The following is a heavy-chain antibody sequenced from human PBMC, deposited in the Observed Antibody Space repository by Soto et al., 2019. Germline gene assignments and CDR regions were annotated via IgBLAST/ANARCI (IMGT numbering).Heavy chain of an antibody. J-gene: IGHJ4*02. Sequence: PGGSLRLSCAASGFTFSSYAMSWVRQAPGKGLEWVSAISGSGGSTYYADSVKGRFTISRDNSKNTLYLQMNSLRAEDTAVYYCAKDPGIAVAGTTFDYWGQGTLVTVSS. CDR1: GFTFSSYA. CDR3: AKDPGIAVAGTTFDY. CDR2: ISGSGGST. D-gene: IGHD6-19*01. V-gene: IGHV3-23*01.